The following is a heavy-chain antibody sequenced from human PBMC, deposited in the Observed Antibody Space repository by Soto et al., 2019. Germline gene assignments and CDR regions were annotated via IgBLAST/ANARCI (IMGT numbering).Heavy chain of an antibody. D-gene: IGHD3-3*02. CDR1: GGTFSTSA. CDR2: IMPIFATP. J-gene: IGHJ6*02. V-gene: IGHV1-69*12. Sequence: QVQLMQSGAEVKKPGSSVKVSCKASGGTFSTSAISWVRQAPGEGLEWVGGIMPIFATPDYAQKFQGRGTISADEATATAYLELTSLTTDDTAVYYCARDKDRQQLGGNYDYSLDAWGQGTAITVYS. CDR3: ARDKDRQQLGGNYDYSLDA.